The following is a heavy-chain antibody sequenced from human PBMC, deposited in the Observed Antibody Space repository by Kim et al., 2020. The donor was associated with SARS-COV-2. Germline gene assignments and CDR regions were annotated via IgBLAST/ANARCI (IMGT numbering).Heavy chain of an antibody. J-gene: IGHJ6*02. V-gene: IGHV1-24*01. CDR1: GYTLTELS. Sequence: ASVKVSCKVSGYTLTELSMHWVRQAPGKGLEWMGGFDPEDGETIYAQKFQGRVTMTEDTSTDTAYMELSSLRSEDTAVYYCATPNSSSWHGYYYYYGIDVWGQGTTVTVSS. D-gene: IGHD6-13*01. CDR2: FDPEDGET. CDR3: ATPNSSSWHGYYYYYGIDV.